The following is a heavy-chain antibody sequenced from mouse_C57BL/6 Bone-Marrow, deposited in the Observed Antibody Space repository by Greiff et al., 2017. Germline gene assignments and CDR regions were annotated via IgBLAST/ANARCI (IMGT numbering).Heavy chain of an antibody. J-gene: IGHJ3*01. CDR1: GYTFTDYT. Sequence: VQLQQSDAELVKPGASVKISCKASGYTFTDYTIHWMKQRPEQGLEWIGYIYPRDGSTKYNEKFKGKATLTANKSSSTAYMQLNSLTSEDSAVYFCANRGYSNYGFAYWGQGTLVTVSA. CDR2: IYPRDGST. V-gene: IGHV1-78*01. CDR3: ANRGYSNYGFAY. D-gene: IGHD2-5*01.